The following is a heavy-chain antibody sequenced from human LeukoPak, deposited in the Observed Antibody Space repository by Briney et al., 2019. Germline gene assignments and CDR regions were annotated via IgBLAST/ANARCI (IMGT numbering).Heavy chain of an antibody. Sequence: SETLSLTCTVSGGSISSYYWSWIRQPPGKGLEWIGYIYYSGSTYYNPSLKSRVAISVDTSKNQFSLKLSSVTAADTAVYYCARAGLDYYYDSSGYYFWGQGTLVTVSS. CDR2: IYYSGST. CDR3: ARAGLDYYYDSSGYYF. D-gene: IGHD3-22*01. J-gene: IGHJ4*02. CDR1: GGSISSYY. V-gene: IGHV4-59*08.